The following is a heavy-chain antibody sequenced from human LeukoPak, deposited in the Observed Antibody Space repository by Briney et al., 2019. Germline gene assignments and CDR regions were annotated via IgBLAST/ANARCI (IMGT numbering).Heavy chain of an antibody. V-gene: IGHV4-39*01. CDR1: GGSSSSSSYY. CDR3: ARLRGYYFGY. Sequence: SETLSLTCTVSGGSSSSSSYYWGWIRQPLGEGLEWIGNVYYSGSTYYNPSLKSRVTISVDTSKNQFSLKLSSVTAADTALYYCARLRGYYFGYWGQGILVTVSS. CDR2: VYYSGST. J-gene: IGHJ4*02.